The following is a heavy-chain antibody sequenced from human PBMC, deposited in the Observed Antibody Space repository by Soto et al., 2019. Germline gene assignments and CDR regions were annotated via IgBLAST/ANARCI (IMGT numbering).Heavy chain of an antibody. D-gene: IGHD2-15*01. CDR1: GFSLSTSGVG. V-gene: IGHV2-5*02. CDR2: IYWDDDK. CDR3: ALPYCSGGSCYIDY. Sequence: QITLKESGPPLVKPTQTLTLTCTFSGFSLSTSGVGVGWIRQPPGKALEWLALIYWDDDKRYSPSLKSRLTITKDTSKNQVVLTMTNMDPVDTATYYCALPYCSGGSCYIDYWGQGTLVTVSS. J-gene: IGHJ4*02.